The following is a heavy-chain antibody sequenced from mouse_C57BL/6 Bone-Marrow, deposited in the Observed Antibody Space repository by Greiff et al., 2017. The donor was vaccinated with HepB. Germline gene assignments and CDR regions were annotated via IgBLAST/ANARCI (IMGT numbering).Heavy chain of an antibody. J-gene: IGHJ3*01. D-gene: IGHD3-3*01. V-gene: IGHV5-9-1*02. CDR3: TREGHWFAY. Sequence: DVKVEESGEGLVKPGGSLKLSCAASGFTFSSYAMSWVRQTPEKRLEWVAYISSGGDYIYYADTVKGRFTISRDNARNTLYLQMSSLKSEDTAMYYCTREGHWFAYWGQGTLVTVSA. CDR2: ISSGGDYI. CDR1: GFTFSSYA.